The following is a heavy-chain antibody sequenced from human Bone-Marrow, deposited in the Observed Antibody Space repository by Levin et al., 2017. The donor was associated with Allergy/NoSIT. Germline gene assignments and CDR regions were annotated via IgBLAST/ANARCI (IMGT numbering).Heavy chain of an antibody. J-gene: IGHJ4*02. CDR3: ARWAGEVQVNSFWIGPFDY. V-gene: IGHV1-69*06. CDR1: GGTFSNYA. CDR2: IIPTSGTT. Sequence: PGESLKISCKASGGTFSNYAIFWVRQAPGQGLEWMGGIIPTSGTTKYAQKFQARVTITADKSTTTVYMELSSLTSEDTAVYYCARWAGEVQVNSFWIGPFDYWGQGTLVIVSS. D-gene: IGHD3-3*01.